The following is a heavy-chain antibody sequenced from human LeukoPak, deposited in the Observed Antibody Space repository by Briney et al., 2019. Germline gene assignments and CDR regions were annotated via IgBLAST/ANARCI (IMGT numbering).Heavy chain of an antibody. CDR1: GYTLIELS. CDR3: ATVLYVWGSYRSNWFDP. J-gene: IGHJ5*02. Sequence: ASVKVSCKVSGYTLIELSMHWVRQAPGKGLEWMGGFDPEDGETIYAQKFQGRVTMTEDTSTDTAYMELSSLRSEDTAVYYCATVLYVWGSYRSNWFDPWGQGTLVTVSS. D-gene: IGHD3-16*02. V-gene: IGHV1-24*01. CDR2: FDPEDGET.